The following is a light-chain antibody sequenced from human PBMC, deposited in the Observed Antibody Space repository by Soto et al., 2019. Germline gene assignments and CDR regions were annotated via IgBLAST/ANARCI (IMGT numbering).Light chain of an antibody. CDR1: QSISSW. J-gene: IGKJ1*01. Sequence: DIHMTQSPSTLSASVGDRVTITCRASQSISSWLAWYQQKPGTAPKLLIYKASTLQSGVPSRFSGSGSGTEFTLTISSLQPDDSATYYCQQYNDNWTFGQGTKVDIK. V-gene: IGKV1-5*03. CDR3: QQYNDNWT. CDR2: KAS.